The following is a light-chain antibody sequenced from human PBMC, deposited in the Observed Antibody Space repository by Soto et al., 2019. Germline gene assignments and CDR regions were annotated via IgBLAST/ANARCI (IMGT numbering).Light chain of an antibody. CDR1: SSNIGAGYD. V-gene: IGLV1-40*01. Sequence: VLTQPPSVSGAPGQRVTISCTGSSSNIGAGYDVHWYQQLPGTAPKLLIYGNGNRPSGVPDRFSGSKSGTSASLAITGLQAEDEADYYCQSYDSSLSGYVFGTGTTVTVL. CDR2: GNG. J-gene: IGLJ1*01. CDR3: QSYDSSLSGYV.